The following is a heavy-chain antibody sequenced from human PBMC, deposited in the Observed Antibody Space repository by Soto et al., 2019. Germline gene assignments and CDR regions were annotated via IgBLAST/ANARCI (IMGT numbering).Heavy chain of an antibody. Sequence: NPSETLSLTCTVSGGSISISSYYWGCICQPPGKGLEWIGSIYYSGSTYYNPSLKSRATISVDTSKNQFSLKLSSVTAADTAVYYCARSPIMITFGGVIVAHFDYWGQGTLVTVSS. CDR2: IYYSGST. J-gene: IGHJ4*02. CDR3: ARSPIMITFGGVIVAHFDY. D-gene: IGHD3-16*02. V-gene: IGHV4-39*01. CDR1: GGSISISSYY.